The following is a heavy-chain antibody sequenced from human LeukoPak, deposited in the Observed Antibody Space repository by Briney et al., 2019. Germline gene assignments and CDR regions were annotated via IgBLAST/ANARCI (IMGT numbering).Heavy chain of an antibody. V-gene: IGHV4-59*08. CDR2: IYYTGGET. CDR3: ARQPGGTAAFDI. CDR1: GGSINSYY. Sequence: SETLSLTCTVSGGSINSYYWSWIRQPQGKGLEWIGYIYYTGGETNYNPSLKSRLTISVDTSKNQFSLMLTSVTAADTAVYYCARQPGGTAAFDIWAQGTMVTVSS. J-gene: IGHJ3*02. D-gene: IGHD1-14*01.